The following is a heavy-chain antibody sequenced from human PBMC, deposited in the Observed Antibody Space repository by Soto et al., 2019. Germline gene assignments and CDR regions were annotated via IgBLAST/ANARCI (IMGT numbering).Heavy chain of an antibody. J-gene: IGHJ1*01. V-gene: IGHV3-30-3*01. D-gene: IGHD6-13*01. CDR3: AREPGIAAADPAEYFQH. CDR2: ISYDGSNK. CDR1: GFTFSSYA. Sequence: PGGSLRLSCAASGFTFSSYAMHWVRQAPGKGLEWVAVISYDGSNKYYADSVKGRFTISRDNSKNTLYLQMNSLRAEDTAVYYCAREPGIAAADPAEYFQHWGQGTLVTVSS.